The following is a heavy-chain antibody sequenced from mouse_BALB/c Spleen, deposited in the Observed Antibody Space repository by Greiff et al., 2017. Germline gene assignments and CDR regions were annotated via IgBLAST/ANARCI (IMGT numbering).Heavy chain of an antibody. CDR2: IYPGNSDT. V-gene: IGHV1-5*01. CDR1: GYSFTSYW. Sequence: EVQLQQSGTVLARPGASVKMSCKASGYSFTSYWMHWVKQRPGQGLEWIGAIYPGNSDTSYNQKFKGKAKLTAVTSASTAYMELSSLTNEDSAVYYCTRSIYYDYDESYYAMDYWGQGTSVTVSS. J-gene: IGHJ4*01. CDR3: TRSIYYDYDESYYAMDY. D-gene: IGHD2-4*01.